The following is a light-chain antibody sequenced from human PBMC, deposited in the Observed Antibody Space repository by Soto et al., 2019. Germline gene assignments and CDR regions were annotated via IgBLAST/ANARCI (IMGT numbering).Light chain of an antibody. J-gene: IGKJ1*01. CDR3: QHFNSYPWT. V-gene: IGKV3-11*01. CDR1: QSVSNY. Sequence: PGERATLSCRASQSVSNYLAWYQQKPGQAPRLLIYDASNRATGIPARFSGSGSGTEFTLTISSLQPDDFATYYCQHFNSYPWTFGQGAKVDI. CDR2: DAS.